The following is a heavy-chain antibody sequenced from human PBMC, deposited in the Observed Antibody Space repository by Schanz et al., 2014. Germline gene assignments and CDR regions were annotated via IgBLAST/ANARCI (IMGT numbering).Heavy chain of an antibody. CDR1: GFTVSSNY. CDR3: AATTILAD. J-gene: IGHJ4*02. V-gene: IGHV3-21*01. Sequence: EVQLVESGGGLVQPGGSLRLSCAASGFTVSSNYMSWVRQAPGKGLEWVSSLSGGSSYIFYADSVKGRFTISRDNAKSSLYLQMNSLRDEDTAVYYCAATTILADWGQGTLVDVSS. D-gene: IGHD3-3*01. CDR2: LSGGSSYI.